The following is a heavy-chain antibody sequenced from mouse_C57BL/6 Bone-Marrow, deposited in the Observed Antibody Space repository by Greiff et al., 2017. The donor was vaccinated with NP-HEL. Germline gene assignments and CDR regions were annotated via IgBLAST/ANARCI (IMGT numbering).Heavy chain of an antibody. D-gene: IGHD1-1*01. V-gene: IGHV5-6*02. CDR2: ISSGGSYP. CDR1: GFTFSSYG. CDR3: ARHGGSSFDY. J-gene: IGHJ2*01. Sequence: DVMLVESGGDLVKPGGSLKLSCAASGFTFSSYGMSWVRQTPDKRLEWVATISSGGSYPYYPDSVKGRFTISRDNAKNTLYLQMSSLKSEDTAMYYCARHGGSSFDYWGQGTTLTVSS.